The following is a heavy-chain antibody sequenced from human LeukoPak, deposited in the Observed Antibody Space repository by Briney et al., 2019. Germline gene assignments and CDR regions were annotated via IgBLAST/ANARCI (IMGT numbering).Heavy chain of an antibody. CDR2: IYSGGST. V-gene: IGHV3-53*01. CDR3: AREAVTRNYFDY. CDR1: GFTVSSNY. J-gene: IGHJ4*02. D-gene: IGHD4-17*01. Sequence: GGSLRLSCAASGFTVSSNYMNWVRQAPGKVLEWVSVIYSGGSTYYADSVKGRFTISRDNSKNTLYLQMNSLRAEDTAVYYCAREAVTRNYFDYWGQGTLVTVSS.